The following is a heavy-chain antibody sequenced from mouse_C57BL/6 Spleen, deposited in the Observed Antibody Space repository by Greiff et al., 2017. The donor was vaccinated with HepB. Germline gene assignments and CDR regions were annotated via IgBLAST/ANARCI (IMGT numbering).Heavy chain of an antibody. J-gene: IGHJ3*01. D-gene: IGHD2-4*01. CDR1: GYSFTGYY. CDR2: INPSTGGT. V-gene: IGHV1-42*01. CDR3: ARRDDYFLLGLTC. Sequence: EVQLQQSGPELVKPGASVKISCKASGYSFTGYYMNWVKQSPEKSLEWIGEINPSTGGTTYNQKFKAKATLTVDKSSSTAYMQLKSLTSEDSAVYYCARRDDYFLLGLTCWGQGTLVTVSA.